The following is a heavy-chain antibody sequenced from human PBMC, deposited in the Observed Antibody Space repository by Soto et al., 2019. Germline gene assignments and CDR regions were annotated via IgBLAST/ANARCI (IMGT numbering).Heavy chain of an antibody. V-gene: IGHV1-18*01. Sequence: QVQLVQSGAEVKKPGASVKVSCKASGYTFTSYGISWVRQAPGQGLEWMRWISAYNGNTNYAQKLQGRVTMTTDTATSTAYMELRSLRSEDTAVYYCARDAFYDYIWGSYRYDYWGQGTLVTVSS. CDR3: ARDAFYDYIWGSYRYDY. CDR1: GYTFTSYG. J-gene: IGHJ4*02. D-gene: IGHD3-16*02. CDR2: ISAYNGNT.